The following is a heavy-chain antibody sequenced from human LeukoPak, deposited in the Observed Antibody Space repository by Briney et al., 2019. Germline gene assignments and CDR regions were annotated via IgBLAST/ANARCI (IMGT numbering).Heavy chain of an antibody. CDR2: VSAHYCMR. J-gene: IGHJ4*02. Sequence: SVKVSCKPSGHIDLDYGINWVRQAPGQGLEWMGWVSAHYCMRNYAETSQDSVTLTTVTSTATAFMELRGLKSDDTAVYYCAILRSAPKNHFDFWGQGTLVTVSS. V-gene: IGHV1-18*01. CDR3: AILRSAPKNHFDF. CDR1: GHIDLDYG.